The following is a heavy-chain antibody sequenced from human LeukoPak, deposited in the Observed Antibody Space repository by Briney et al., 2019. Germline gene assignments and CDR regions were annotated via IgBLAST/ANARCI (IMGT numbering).Heavy chain of an antibody. D-gene: IGHD3-16*01. CDR1: GFTFSSYI. V-gene: IGHV3-21*01. CDR2: ISSSSNHI. J-gene: IGHJ3*02. CDR3: AREDVSAFDI. Sequence: AGGSLRLSCAASGFTFSSYIMNWVRQAPGKGLEWVSSISSSSNHIYYADSIKGRFTISRDNAKNSLFLQMNTLRAEDTAVYYCAREDVSAFDIWGQGTMVTVSS.